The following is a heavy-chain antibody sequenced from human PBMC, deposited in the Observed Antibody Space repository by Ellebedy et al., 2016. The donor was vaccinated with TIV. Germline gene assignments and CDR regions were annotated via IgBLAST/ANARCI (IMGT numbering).Heavy chain of an antibody. CDR3: ARQPLTFDPHRGSYVGGYFDY. V-gene: IGHV5-51*01. Sequence: GESLKISCKASGYSFTSYWIGWVRQMPGKGLEWMGIIYPGDSDTRYSPSFQGQVTISADKSISTAYLQWSSLKASDTAMYYCARQPLTFDPHRGSYVGGYFDYWGQGTLVTVSS. D-gene: IGHD3-10*02. J-gene: IGHJ4*02. CDR2: IYPGDSDT. CDR1: GYSFTSYW.